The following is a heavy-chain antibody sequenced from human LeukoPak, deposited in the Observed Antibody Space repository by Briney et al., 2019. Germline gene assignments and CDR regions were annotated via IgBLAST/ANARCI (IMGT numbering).Heavy chain of an antibody. D-gene: IGHD2-8*01. CDR2: IRPNGINK. CDR3: AKDHAGMDV. J-gene: IGHJ6*04. V-gene: IGHV3-30*02. CDR1: GFSLTTYG. Sequence: GGSLGLSCVVSGFSLTTYGMLWVRQAPGKGLEWVSFIRPNGINKYYADSVKGRFTSSRDNSKGTLYLQMNSLRAEDTAVYYCAKDHAGMDVWGKGTTVTVSS.